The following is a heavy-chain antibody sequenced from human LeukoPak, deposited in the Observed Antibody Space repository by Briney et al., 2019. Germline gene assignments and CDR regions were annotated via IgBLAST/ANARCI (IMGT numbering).Heavy chain of an antibody. CDR2: ISYDGSNK. Sequence: GGSLRLSCAASGFSFITYGMHWVRQAPGKGLEWVAVISYDGSNKFYEDSVKGQFTISRDNSKNTLYLQMNSLRAEDTAVYYCARDVTHCGGDCYSGDYWGQGTLVTVSS. CDR1: GFSFITYG. CDR3: ARDVTHCGGDCYSGDY. D-gene: IGHD2-21*02. J-gene: IGHJ4*02. V-gene: IGHV3-30*03.